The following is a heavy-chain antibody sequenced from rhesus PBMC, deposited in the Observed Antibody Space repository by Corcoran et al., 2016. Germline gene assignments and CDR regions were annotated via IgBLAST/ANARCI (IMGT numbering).Heavy chain of an antibody. CDR1: GGSISGYW. Sequence: QLQLQESGPGLVKPSETLSLTCAVSGGSISGYWWSWIRQPPGKGLGWIGRIDSSGRTDSNPSLKGRVTISRDTSKNQFSLKLSSVTAADTAVYYCATLRGTTDYWGQGVLVTVSS. CDR3: ATLRGTTDY. CDR2: IDSSGRT. J-gene: IGHJ4*01. D-gene: IGHD1-26*01. V-gene: IGHV4-160*01.